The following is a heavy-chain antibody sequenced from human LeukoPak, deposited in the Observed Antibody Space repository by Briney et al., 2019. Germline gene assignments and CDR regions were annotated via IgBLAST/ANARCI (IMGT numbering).Heavy chain of an antibody. Sequence: PGGSLRLSCAASGFTVSSNYMSWVRQAPGKGLEWGSVIYSGGSTYYADSVKGRFTISRDNSKNTLYLQMNSLRAEDTAVYYCATKDSSGYIDAFDIWGQGTMVTVSS. J-gene: IGHJ3*02. V-gene: IGHV3-53*01. CDR3: ATKDSSGYIDAFDI. CDR1: GFTVSSNY. CDR2: IYSGGST. D-gene: IGHD3-22*01.